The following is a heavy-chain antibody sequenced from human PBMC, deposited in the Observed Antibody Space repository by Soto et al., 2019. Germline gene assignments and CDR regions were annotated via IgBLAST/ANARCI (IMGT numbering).Heavy chain of an antibody. D-gene: IGHD1-1*01. Sequence: EVHLLESGGGLVQPGGSLRLSCAASGFTFAGYSTMSWVRQAPGKGLEWVSSISGSGGSTYYADSVKGRFTISRDNSKNTLYLQMESLRAEDTALYYCARSEMTYNWNDWGQGTLVTVSS. CDR1: GFTFAGYST. CDR2: ISGSGGST. J-gene: IGHJ4*02. V-gene: IGHV3-23*01. CDR3: ARSEMTYNWND.